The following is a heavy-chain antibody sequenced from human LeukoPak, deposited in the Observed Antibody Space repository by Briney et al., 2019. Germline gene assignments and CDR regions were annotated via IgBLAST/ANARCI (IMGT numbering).Heavy chain of an antibody. CDR2: FYYSGST. CDR1: GGSISSGGYY. J-gene: IGHJ4*02. CDR3: ASVYGSGSYYIFDY. V-gene: IGHV4-31*03. Sequence: PSQTLSLICTVSGGSISSGGYYWSWIRQPPGKGLEWIGYFYYSGSTYYNPSLKIRVTRSVDTSKNQFSLKLSSVTAADTAVYYCASVYGSGSYYIFDYWGQGTLVTVSS. D-gene: IGHD3-10*01.